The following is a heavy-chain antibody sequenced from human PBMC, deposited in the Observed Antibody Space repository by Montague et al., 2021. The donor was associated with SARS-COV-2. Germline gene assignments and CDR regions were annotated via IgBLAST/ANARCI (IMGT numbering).Heavy chain of an antibody. CDR3: ARVPRIRFMENYYYYMDV. D-gene: IGHD3-16*01. V-gene: IGHV3-21*01. CDR2: ISSSSSCI. J-gene: IGHJ6*03. Sequence: SLRLSCAASGFTFSSYSMNWIRQAPGKGLEWVSSISSSSSCIYYADSVKGRFTISRDNAKNSLYLQMNSLRAEDTAVYYCARVPRIRFMENYYYYMDVWGKGTTVTVSS. CDR1: GFTFSSYS.